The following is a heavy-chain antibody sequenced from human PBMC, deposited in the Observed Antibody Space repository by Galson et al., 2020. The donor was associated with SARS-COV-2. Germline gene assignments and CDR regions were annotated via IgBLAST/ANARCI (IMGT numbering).Heavy chain of an antibody. D-gene: IGHD3-16*01. V-gene: IGHV3-23*01. J-gene: IGHJ4*02. Sequence: GGSLRLSCAASGFTFGTFAVTWVRQAPGKGLEWVSAINGASNSIYYADSVKGRFTISRDNSKSTLYLQMNSLRAEDAAIYYCAKASRTSWGFFDLWGPGTPVTVSS. CDR3: AKASRTSWGFFDL. CDR1: GFTFGTFA. CDR2: INGASNSI.